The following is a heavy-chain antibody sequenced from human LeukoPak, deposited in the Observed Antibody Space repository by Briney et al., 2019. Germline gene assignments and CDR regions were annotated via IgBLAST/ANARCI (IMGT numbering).Heavy chain of an antibody. D-gene: IGHD6-13*01. CDR1: GGSISSSNW. CDR3: AREIGAAGDSRNWFDP. V-gene: IGHV4-4*02. Sequence: PSGTLSLTCAVSGGSISSSNWWNWVRQPPGKGLEWIGEIYHSGSTNYNPSLKSRVTISVDTSKNQFSLKLSSVTAADTAVYYCAREIGAAGDSRNWFDPWGQGTLVTVSS. CDR2: IYHSGST. J-gene: IGHJ5*02.